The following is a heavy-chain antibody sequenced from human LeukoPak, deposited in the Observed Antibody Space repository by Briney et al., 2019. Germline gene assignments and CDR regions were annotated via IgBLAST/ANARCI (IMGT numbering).Heavy chain of an antibody. CDR2: ISANSGNT. CDR3: ARGADYDILAGYRYYYHGMDV. CDR1: GYTFTSYG. J-gene: IGHJ6*02. Sequence: AAVKVSCKASGYTFTSYGISWVRQPPAQGLEWVGWISANSGNTNYTQKLQGRVTMTTYTSTSTAYMELRSLRSDDTAVYYCARGADYDILAGYRYYYHGMDVWGQGTTVTVSS. V-gene: IGHV1-18*01. D-gene: IGHD3-9*01.